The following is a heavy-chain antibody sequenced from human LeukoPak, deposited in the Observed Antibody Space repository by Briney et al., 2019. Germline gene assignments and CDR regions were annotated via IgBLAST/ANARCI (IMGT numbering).Heavy chain of an antibody. D-gene: IGHD2-15*01. Sequence: GESLKISCKGSGYSFTSYWIGWVRQMPGKGLEWMGIIYPGDADTSYSPSFQGQVTISADKSISTAYLQWSSLKASDTAIYYCARSGQRAYGRFWFDPWGQGTLVTVSS. V-gene: IGHV5-51*01. CDR2: IYPGDADT. CDR3: ARSGQRAYGRFWFDP. CDR1: GYSFTSYW. J-gene: IGHJ5*02.